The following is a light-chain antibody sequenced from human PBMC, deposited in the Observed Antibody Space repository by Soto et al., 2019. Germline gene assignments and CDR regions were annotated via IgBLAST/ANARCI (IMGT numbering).Light chain of an antibody. CDR2: EVS. V-gene: IGLV2-14*01. CDR1: SSDVGGYNY. CDR3: SSYKSSSSFYF. Sequence: QSVLTQPASVSGSPGQSITISCTGTSSDVGGYNYVSWYQQHPGKAPKLMIYEVSNRPSGVSNRFSGSKSGNTASLTISGLQAEDEADYYCSSYKSSSSFYFFGPGTKVTVL. J-gene: IGLJ1*01.